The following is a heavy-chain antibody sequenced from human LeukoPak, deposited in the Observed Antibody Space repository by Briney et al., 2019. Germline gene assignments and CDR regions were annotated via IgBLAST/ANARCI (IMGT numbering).Heavy chain of an antibody. Sequence: SQTLSLTCTVSGGSISSGDYYWSWIRQPPGKGLEWIGYIYYSGSTYYNPSLKSRVTISVDTSKNQFSLKLSSVTATDTAVYYCASGGSSSWYRWFDPWGQGTLVTVSS. CDR1: GGSISSGDYY. D-gene: IGHD6-13*01. CDR2: IYYSGST. CDR3: ASGGSSSWYRWFDP. V-gene: IGHV4-30-4*01. J-gene: IGHJ5*02.